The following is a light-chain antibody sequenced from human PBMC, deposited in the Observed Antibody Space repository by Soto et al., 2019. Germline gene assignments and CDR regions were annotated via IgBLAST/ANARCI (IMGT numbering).Light chain of an antibody. J-gene: IGLJ3*02. CDR1: SSDIGTYNL. Sequence: QSALTQPPSASGSPGQSVTISCTGTSSDIGTYNLVSWYQQHPGKAPKLIFYEATKRPSGVSNRFSGSKSGNTASLTISGLQTEDEADYYCCSYAGGSTLVFGGGTKLTVL. CDR2: EAT. V-gene: IGLV2-23*01. CDR3: CSYAGGSTLV.